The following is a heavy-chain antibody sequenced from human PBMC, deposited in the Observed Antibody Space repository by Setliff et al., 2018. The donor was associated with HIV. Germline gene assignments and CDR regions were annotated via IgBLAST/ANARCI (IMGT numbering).Heavy chain of an antibody. J-gene: IGHJ3*02. CDR3: ARPQYHQSSDAFDM. CDR2: IYGDGSDP. V-gene: IGHV5-51*01. CDR1: GYKFTDYW. Sequence: RGESLKISCKGFGYKFTDYWVGWVRQMPGEGLEWMGVIYGDGSDPRYSPSFQGQVTISVDKSINTAYLRWTSLKASDTALYYCARPQYHQSSDAFDMWGQGTMVTVSS.